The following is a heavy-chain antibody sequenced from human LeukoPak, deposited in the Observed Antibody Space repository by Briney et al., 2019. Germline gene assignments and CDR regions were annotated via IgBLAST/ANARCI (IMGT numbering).Heavy chain of an antibody. V-gene: IGHV6-1*01. CDR1: GDSFSSNSAT. CDR3: ARSYSNYFDP. CDR2: TYYRSKWYN. J-gene: IGHJ5*02. D-gene: IGHD2-15*01. Sequence: SQTLSLTCVISGDSFSSNSATWNWIRQSPSRGLEWLGRTYYRSKWYNDHALSVKSRLTINSDTSQNQFSLQLNSVTPEDTAVYYCARSYSNYFDPWGQGTLVTVSS.